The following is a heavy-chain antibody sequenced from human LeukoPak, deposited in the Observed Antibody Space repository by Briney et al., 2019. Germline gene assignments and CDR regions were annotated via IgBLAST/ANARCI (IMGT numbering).Heavy chain of an antibody. D-gene: IGHD3-10*01. CDR1: GGSFSGFY. CDR2: INYTGST. CDR3: ARISGSGSNYYYYYMDV. V-gene: IGHV4-34*01. J-gene: IGHJ6*03. Sequence: SETLSLTCAVYGGSFSGFYWSWIRHVPGKGLEWIGEINYTGSTSYNPSLKSRVTISMDKSKNQFSLKLSSVTAADTAIYYCARISGSGSNYYYYYMDVWGKGTTVTISS.